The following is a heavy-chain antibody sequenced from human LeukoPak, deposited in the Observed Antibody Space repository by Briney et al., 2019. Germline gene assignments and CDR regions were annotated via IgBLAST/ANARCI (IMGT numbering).Heavy chain of an antibody. D-gene: IGHD6-19*01. CDR3: ARSGAYRNSGYDGYSSGWSLNYFDY. CDR2: IYYSGST. Sequence: SETLSLTCTVSGGSISSSSYYWGWIRQPPGKGLEWIGSIYYSGSTYYNPSLKSRVTISVDTSKNQFSLKLRSVTAADTAVYYSARSGAYRNSGYDGYSSGWSLNYFDYWGQGTLVTVSS. CDR1: GGSISSSSYY. J-gene: IGHJ4*02. V-gene: IGHV4-39*01.